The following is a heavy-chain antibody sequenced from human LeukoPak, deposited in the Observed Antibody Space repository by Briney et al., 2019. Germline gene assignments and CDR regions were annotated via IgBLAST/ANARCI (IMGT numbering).Heavy chain of an antibody. Sequence: GGSLRLSCAVSGFTFSDYYMSWIRQAPGKGLEWISYISMSSTYTKYADSVKGRFTISRDNAKNSLYLQMNSLRAEDTAVYYCARGGGLRGFDHWGQGTLVTVSS. CDR2: ISMSSTYT. D-gene: IGHD3-16*01. J-gene: IGHJ4*02. CDR3: ARGGGLRGFDH. CDR1: GFTFSDYY. V-gene: IGHV3-11*06.